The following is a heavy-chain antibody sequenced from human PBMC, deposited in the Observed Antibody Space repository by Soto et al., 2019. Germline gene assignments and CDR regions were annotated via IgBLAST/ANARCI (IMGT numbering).Heavy chain of an antibody. D-gene: IGHD4-4*01. Sequence: RASVKVSCKASGYTFTSYAMHWVRQAPGQRLEWMGWINAGNGNTKYSQKFQGRVTITRDTSASTAYMELSSLRSEDTAVYYCASYDYSYYYYYGMDVWGQGTTVTVSS. V-gene: IGHV1-3*01. CDR1: GYTFTSYA. J-gene: IGHJ6*02. CDR2: INAGNGNT. CDR3: ASYDYSYYYYYGMDV.